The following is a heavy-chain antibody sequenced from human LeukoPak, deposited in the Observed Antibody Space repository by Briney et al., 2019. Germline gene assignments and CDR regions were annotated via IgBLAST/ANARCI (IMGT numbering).Heavy chain of an antibody. CDR2: IYYSGST. Sequence: SETLSLTCTVSGGSISSSSYYWGWIRQPPGKGLEWIGSIYYSGSTYYNPSLKSRVTISVDTSKNQFSLKLSSVTAADTAVYYCARRRGHLPINYWGQGTLVTVSS. CDR3: ARRRGHLPINY. D-gene: IGHD3-9*01. V-gene: IGHV4-39*01. J-gene: IGHJ4*02. CDR1: GGSISSSSYY.